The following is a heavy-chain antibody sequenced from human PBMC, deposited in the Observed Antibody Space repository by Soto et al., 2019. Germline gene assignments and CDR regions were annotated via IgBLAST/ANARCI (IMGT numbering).Heavy chain of an antibody. CDR2: ISYDGSLQ. J-gene: IGHJ4*02. V-gene: IGHV3-30*03. D-gene: IGHD3-10*01. CDR3: VSDRGYGHSSVPYS. CDR1: GFAFSSYG. Sequence: QAQLVESGGGVVQPGRSLRLSCAASGFAFSSYGMHWVRQAPGTGLEWVAVISYDGSLQHYADSVKIRFTISRDNSKNIVLHQISSLRAEDTAVYYCVSDRGYGHSSVPYSWGQGTLVSGSS.